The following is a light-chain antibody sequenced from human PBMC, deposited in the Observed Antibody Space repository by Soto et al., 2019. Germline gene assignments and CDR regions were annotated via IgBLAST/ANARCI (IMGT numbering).Light chain of an antibody. CDR1: QSVSSNS. Sequence: EIVLTQSPGTLSLSPGDRATLSCRASQSVSSNSLAWYQQKPGPAPRLLIYLASIRATGIPDRFSGSGSGTDFTLTINRLEPEDFAVYYCQQYGSAPRTFGQGTKVEVK. V-gene: IGKV3-20*01. J-gene: IGKJ1*01. CDR2: LAS. CDR3: QQYGSAPRT.